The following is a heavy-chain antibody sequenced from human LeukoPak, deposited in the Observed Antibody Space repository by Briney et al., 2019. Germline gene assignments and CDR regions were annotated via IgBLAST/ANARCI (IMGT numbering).Heavy chain of an antibody. J-gene: IGHJ4*02. Sequence: GGSLRLSCAASGFTFSGYWMSWVRQAPGKGLEWVANIKGDGSEKYYVDSVRGRFTISRDNAKNSLYLQMNSLRAEHTAVYYCASPAKYSNTWYFDYWGQGTLVTVSS. D-gene: IGHD6-13*01. CDR2: IKGDGSEK. CDR1: GFTFSGYW. CDR3: ASPAKYSNTWYFDY. V-gene: IGHV3-7*01.